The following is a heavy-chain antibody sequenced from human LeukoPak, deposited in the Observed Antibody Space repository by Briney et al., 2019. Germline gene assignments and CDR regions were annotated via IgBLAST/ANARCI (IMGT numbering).Heavy chain of an antibody. V-gene: IGHV3-7*01. CDR3: AKDMGIAAAGAYDAFDI. CDR1: GFTFSSYW. CDR2: IKQDGSEK. D-gene: IGHD6-13*01. J-gene: IGHJ3*02. Sequence: GGSLRLSCAASGFTFSSYWMSWVRQAPGKGLEWVANIKQDGSEKYYVDSVKGRFTISRDNAKNSLYLQMNSLRAEDTAVYYCAKDMGIAAAGAYDAFDIWGQGTMVTVSS.